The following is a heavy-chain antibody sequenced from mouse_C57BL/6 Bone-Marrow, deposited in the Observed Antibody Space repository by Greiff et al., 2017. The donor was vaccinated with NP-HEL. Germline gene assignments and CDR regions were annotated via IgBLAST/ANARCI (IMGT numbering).Heavy chain of an antibody. V-gene: IGHV5-12*01. CDR3: ARYYGSSPRWYFDV. Sequence: EVQGVESGGGLVQPGGSLKLSCAASGFTFSDYYMYWVRQTPEKRLEWVAYISNGGGSTYYPDTVKGRFTISRDNAKNTLYLQMSRLKSEDTAMYYCARYYGSSPRWYFDVWGTGTTVTVSS. CDR1: GFTFSDYY. D-gene: IGHD1-1*01. CDR2: ISNGGGST. J-gene: IGHJ1*03.